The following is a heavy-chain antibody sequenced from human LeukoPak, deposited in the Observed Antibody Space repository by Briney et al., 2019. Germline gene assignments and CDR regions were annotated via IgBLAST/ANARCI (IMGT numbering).Heavy chain of an antibody. CDR1: GYTFTSYA. D-gene: IGHD6-13*01. V-gene: IGHV1-3*01. J-gene: IGHJ6*02. CDR3: ARYSSSWSCMDV. CDR2: INGGNGNT. Sequence: ASVKVSCKVSGYTFTSYAMHWVRQAPGQRLEWMGWINGGNGNTKYSQKFQGRVTITRDTSASTAYMELSSLRSEDTAVYYRARYSSSWSCMDVWGQGTTVTVSS.